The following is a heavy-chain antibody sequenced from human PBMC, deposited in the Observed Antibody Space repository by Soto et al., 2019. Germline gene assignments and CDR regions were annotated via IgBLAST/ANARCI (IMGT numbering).Heavy chain of an antibody. CDR1: GFTFSSYA. CDR3: ARAGCDGGSCYTLVGLRYGMDG. V-gene: IGHV3-30-3*01. CDR2: ISYDGNNK. Sequence: QVQLVESGGGVAQPGRSLRLSCAASGFTFSSYAMYWVRQAPGKGLEWVAVISYDGNNKYYADSVKGRFTISRDNSKNTLYLQMNSLRTEDMAVYYCARAGCDGGSCYTLVGLRYGMDGWGQGTTVTVSS. D-gene: IGHD2-15*01. J-gene: IGHJ6*02.